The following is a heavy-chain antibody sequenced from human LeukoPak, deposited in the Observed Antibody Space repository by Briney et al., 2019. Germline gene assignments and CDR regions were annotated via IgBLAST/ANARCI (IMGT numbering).Heavy chain of an antibody. V-gene: IGHV3-21*01. CDR2: ISSSSSYI. D-gene: IGHD3-16*02. Sequence: GGSLRLSCAASGFTFSSYSMNWVRQAPGKGLEWVSYISSSSSYIYYADSVKGRFTISRDNAKNSLYLQMNSLRAEDTAVYYCAREYDYVWGSYRSFDYWGQGTLVTVSS. J-gene: IGHJ4*02. CDR1: GFTFSSYS. CDR3: AREYDYVWGSYRSFDY.